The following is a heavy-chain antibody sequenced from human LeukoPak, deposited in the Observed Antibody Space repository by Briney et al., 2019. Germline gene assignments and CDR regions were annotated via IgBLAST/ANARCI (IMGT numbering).Heavy chain of an antibody. CDR1: GFTFSSYA. Sequence: GGSLRPSCAASGFTFSSYAMSWVRQAPGKGLEWVSAISGSGGSTYYADSVKGRFTISRDNSKNTLYLQMNSLRAEDTAVYYCANGRNYDIYPPFDYWGQGTLVTVSS. D-gene: IGHD3-9*01. V-gene: IGHV3-23*01. J-gene: IGHJ4*02. CDR3: ANGRNYDIYPPFDY. CDR2: ISGSGGST.